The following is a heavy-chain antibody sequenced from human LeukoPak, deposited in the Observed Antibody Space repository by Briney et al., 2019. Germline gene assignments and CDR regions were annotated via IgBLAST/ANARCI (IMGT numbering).Heavy chain of an antibody. D-gene: IGHD3-3*01. CDR2: ISSTGGTI. CDR3: ARDAASGNNWFDP. J-gene: IGHJ5*02. Sequence: GGSLRLSCAASGFTFSDYYMYWIRQAPGKGLEWVSYISSTGGTIYFADSVKGRFTISRDNARNSLYLQMNSLSTEDTALYYCARDAASGNNWFDPWGQGTLVTVSS. CDR1: GFTFSDYY. V-gene: IGHV3-11*04.